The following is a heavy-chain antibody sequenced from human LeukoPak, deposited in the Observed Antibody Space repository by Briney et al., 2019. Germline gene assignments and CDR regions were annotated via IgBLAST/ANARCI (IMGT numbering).Heavy chain of an antibody. D-gene: IGHD6-25*01. J-gene: IGHJ3*02. Sequence: PGGSLRLSCAASGFTVSSNYMSWVRQAPGKGLEWVSLIYRGGSTYYSDYVKARFTTSRDNSKNTRYLQMNSLRAEDTAVYYCSAAGLDAFDIWGQGTMVTVSS. CDR1: GFTVSSNY. CDR2: IYRGGST. CDR3: SAAGLDAFDI. V-gene: IGHV3-66*01.